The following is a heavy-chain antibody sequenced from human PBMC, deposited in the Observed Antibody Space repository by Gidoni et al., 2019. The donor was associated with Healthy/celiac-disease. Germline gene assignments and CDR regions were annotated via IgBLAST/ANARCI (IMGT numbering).Heavy chain of an antibody. CDR2: IIPIFGTA. Sequence: QVHLVQSGAEVKKPGSSVKVSCKASGGTFSRYAISWALQAAGHGLESMGGIIPIFGTANYAQKFQGRVTITADESTSTACMELSSLGSEDTAVYYCARGTVGWYFDLWGRGTLVTVSS. CDR3: ARGTVGWYFDL. CDR1: GGTFSRYA. V-gene: IGHV1-69*01. D-gene: IGHD4-17*01. J-gene: IGHJ2*01.